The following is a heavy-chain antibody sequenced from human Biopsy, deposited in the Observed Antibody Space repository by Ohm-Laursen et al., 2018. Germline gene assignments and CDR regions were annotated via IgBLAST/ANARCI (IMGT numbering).Heavy chain of an antibody. J-gene: IGHJ6*02. CDR1: GVSITAYY. CDR3: ARMDCSGGSCHYYSYGMDV. D-gene: IGHD2-15*01. V-gene: IGHV4-4*09. CDR2: IHHSGST. Sequence: SDTLSLTCTVPGVSITAYYWSWIRQPPGGGLECIGNIHHSGSTNYNPSLKSRLTISVDTSKNQFSRKLSSVTAADTAVYYCARMDCSGGSCHYYSYGMDVWGQGTTVTVSS.